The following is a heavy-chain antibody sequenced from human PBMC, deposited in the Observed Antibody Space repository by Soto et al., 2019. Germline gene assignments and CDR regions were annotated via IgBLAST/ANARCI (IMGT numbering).Heavy chain of an antibody. Sequence: GGSLRLSCAASGFTFSSYGMHWVRQAPGKGLEWVAVISYDGSNKYYADSVKGRFTISRDNSKNTLYLQMNSLRAEDTAVYYCAKDSEASHLRGMLGYGMDVWGQGTTVTVSS. V-gene: IGHV3-30*18. CDR3: AKDSEASHLRGMLGYGMDV. D-gene: IGHD2-8*01. CDR2: ISYDGSNK. CDR1: GFTFSSYG. J-gene: IGHJ6*02.